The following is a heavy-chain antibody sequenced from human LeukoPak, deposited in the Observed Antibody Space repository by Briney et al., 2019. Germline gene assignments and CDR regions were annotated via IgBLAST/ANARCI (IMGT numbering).Heavy chain of an antibody. Sequence: GGSLRLSCAASGFLFSKYWMTWVRQAPGKGLEWVANIKEDDSEIYYVESVKGRFTISRDNAKNSLYLEMSSLRVEDTAVYFCARGSLRFVDFWPFDPWGQGTLVTVSS. J-gene: IGHJ5*02. D-gene: IGHD3-3*01. CDR1: GFLFSKYW. V-gene: IGHV3-7*01. CDR2: IKEDDSEI. CDR3: ARGSLRFVDFWPFDP.